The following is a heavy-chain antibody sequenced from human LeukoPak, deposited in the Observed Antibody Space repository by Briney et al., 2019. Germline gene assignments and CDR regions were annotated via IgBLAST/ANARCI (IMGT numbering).Heavy chain of an antibody. Sequence: PGASVKVSCKASGYTFTSYYIHWVRQAPGQGLEWMGRINPNTGGTHYAQMFQGRVTMTRDTSISTAYMGLSRLTSDDTAVYYCAREPMVRDFNWFDPWGQGTLVTVSP. D-gene: IGHD3-10*01. CDR1: GYTFTSYY. J-gene: IGHJ5*02. V-gene: IGHV1-2*06. CDR3: AREPMVRDFNWFDP. CDR2: INPNTGGT.